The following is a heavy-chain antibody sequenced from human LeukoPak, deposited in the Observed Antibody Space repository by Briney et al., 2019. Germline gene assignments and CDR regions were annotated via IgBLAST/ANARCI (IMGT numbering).Heavy chain of an antibody. D-gene: IGHD4-17*01. V-gene: IGHV4-59*01. CDR2: IYYSGST. CDR1: GGSISSYY. J-gene: IGHJ2*01. Sequence: SETLSLTCTVSGGSISSYYWSWIRQPPGKGLEWIGYIYYSGSTNYNPSLKSRVTMSVDTSKNQFSLKLSSVTAADTAVYYCARNPALYGDYWYFDLWGRGTLVTVSS. CDR3: ARNPALYGDYWYFDL.